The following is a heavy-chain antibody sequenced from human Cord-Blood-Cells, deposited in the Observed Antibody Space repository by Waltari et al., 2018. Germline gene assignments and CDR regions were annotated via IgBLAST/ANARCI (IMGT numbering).Heavy chain of an antibody. Sequence: QVQLQQWGAGLLKPSETLSPTCAVYGGSFSGYYWSWIRHPPGKGLEWNGEINHSGSTNYNPCLKSGVTISVDTSKNQFSLKRSSVTAADTAVYYCASGGAYYDILTGYYYWGQGTLVTVSS. CDR2: INHSGST. CDR1: GGSFSGYY. D-gene: IGHD3-9*01. CDR3: ASGGAYYDILTGYYY. J-gene: IGHJ4*02. V-gene: IGHV4-34*01.